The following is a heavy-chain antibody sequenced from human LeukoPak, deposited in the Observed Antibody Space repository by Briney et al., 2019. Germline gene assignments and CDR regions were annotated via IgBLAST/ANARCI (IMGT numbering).Heavy chain of an antibody. J-gene: IGHJ3*02. D-gene: IGHD3-16*01. V-gene: IGHV4-59*01. Sequence: SETLSLTCTVPGDSISSYYWSWIRQPPGKGLERIGYIYYSGSTNYNPSLKSRVTISVDTSKNQFSLKLSSVTAADTAVYYCARDKALGDAFDIWGQGTMVTVSS. CDR2: IYYSGST. CDR3: ARDKALGDAFDI. CDR1: GDSISSYY.